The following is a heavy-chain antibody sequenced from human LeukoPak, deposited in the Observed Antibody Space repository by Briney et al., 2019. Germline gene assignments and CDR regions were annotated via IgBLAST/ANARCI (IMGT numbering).Heavy chain of an antibody. D-gene: IGHD5-12*01. V-gene: IGHV3-48*03. CDR2: ISSSGSTI. Sequence: GGSLRLSCAASGFTFSSYEMNWVRQAPGKGLEWVSYISSSGSTIYYADSVKGRFTISRHNAKNSLYLQMNTLRVEDTAVYYCAREVRAYGGYSQSDYWGQGTLVTVSS. CDR1: GFTFSSYE. CDR3: AREVRAYGGYSQSDY. J-gene: IGHJ4*02.